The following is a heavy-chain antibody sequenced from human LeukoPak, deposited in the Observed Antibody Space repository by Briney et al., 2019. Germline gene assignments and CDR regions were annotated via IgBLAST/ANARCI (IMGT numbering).Heavy chain of an antibody. CDR1: GITFGNNW. V-gene: IGHV3-74*01. Sequence: GGSLRLSCAASGITFGNNWMHWVRQGPGKGLVWVSRINSDGSSTSYADSVKGRFTISRDNAKNTLYLQMNSLRAEDTAVYYCARGRTRADYYYGMDVWGKGTTVTVSS. CDR2: INSDGSST. J-gene: IGHJ6*04. CDR3: ARGRTRADYYYGMDV.